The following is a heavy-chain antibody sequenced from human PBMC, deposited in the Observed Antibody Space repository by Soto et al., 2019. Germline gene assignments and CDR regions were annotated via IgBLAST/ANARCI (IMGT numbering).Heavy chain of an antibody. D-gene: IGHD1-26*01. V-gene: IGHV3-43*02. CDR1: GFTFDGYA. CDR2: ISGDGGST. J-gene: IGHJ3*02. Sequence: GGSLRLSCAASGFTFDGYAMHWVRQAPGKGLEWVSLISGDGGSTYYADSVKGRFTISRDNSKNSLYLQMNSLRTEDTALYYCAKDSNSGSYFSRYAFDIWGQGTMVTVSS. CDR3: AKDSNSGSYFSRYAFDI.